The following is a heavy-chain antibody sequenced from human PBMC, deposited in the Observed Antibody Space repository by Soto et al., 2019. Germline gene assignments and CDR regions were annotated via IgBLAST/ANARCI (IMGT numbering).Heavy chain of an antibody. CDR2: IYYSGST. V-gene: IGHV4-59*01. CDR1: GGSISSYY. CDR3: ATGPDSGRKFRFHY. J-gene: IGHJ4*02. Sequence: SETLSLTCTVSGGSISSYYWSWIRQPPGKGLEWIGYIYYSGSTNYNPSLKSRVTISVDTSKNQFSLKLSSVTAADTAVYYCATGPDSGRKFRFHYRGQGTLVTVSS. D-gene: IGHD1-26*01.